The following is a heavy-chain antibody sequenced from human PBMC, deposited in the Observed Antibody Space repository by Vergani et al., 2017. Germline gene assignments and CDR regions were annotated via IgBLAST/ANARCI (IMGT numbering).Heavy chain of an antibody. D-gene: IGHD1-26*01. CDR1: GFTFSNYW. J-gene: IGHJ6*03. Sequence: VQLVESGRGLVQPGGSLRLSCTASGFTFSNYWMQWVRQAPGKGLMWVSRINSDGDSTSYADSVKGRFTISRDNAKNTLYLQMDSLRAEDTAVYYCARDGWELLDYFYYMDVWGKGTTVTVSS. CDR3: ARDGWELLDYFYYMDV. CDR2: INSDGDST. V-gene: IGHV3-74*01.